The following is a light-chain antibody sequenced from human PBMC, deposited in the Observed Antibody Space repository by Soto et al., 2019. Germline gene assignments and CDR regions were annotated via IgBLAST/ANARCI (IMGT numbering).Light chain of an antibody. CDR3: QQFGSSPWT. J-gene: IGKJ1*01. V-gene: IGKV3-20*01. Sequence: EIVLAQSPGALSFSPGERATLSCRASETVSSSHLAWYQQKPGQAPRLLIYNASGRAPGIPDRFSGSGSGTDFTLTISRLEPEDFAVYYCQQFGSSPWTFGQGTKVEIK. CDR1: ETVSSSH. CDR2: NAS.